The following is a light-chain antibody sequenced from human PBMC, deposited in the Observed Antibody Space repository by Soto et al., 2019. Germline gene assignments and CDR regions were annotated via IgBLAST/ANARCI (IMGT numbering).Light chain of an antibody. J-gene: IGKJ4*01. CDR1: QTVRSTY. CDR3: QQYSGSVT. Sequence: EIVLTQSPGTLSLSPGERATLSCRASQTVRSTYVAWYQQKHGQAPRLIIYGATKRQSGVPDRFSGGGSGTDFTLTISRLAPEDFAVYYCQQYSGSVTFGGGTKVDI. V-gene: IGKV3-20*01. CDR2: GAT.